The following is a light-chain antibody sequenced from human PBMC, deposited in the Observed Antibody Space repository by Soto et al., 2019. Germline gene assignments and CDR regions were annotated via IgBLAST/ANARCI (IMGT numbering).Light chain of an antibody. J-gene: IGKJ3*01. CDR1: QSVSNN. Sequence: EIVMTQSPATLYVSPGERATLSCRASQSVSNNLAWYQQKPGQAPSLLTYGASTRATGIPARFSGSGSGTEFTLTISSLQSEDFAVYYCQQYYNWPFTFGPGTKVDIK. V-gene: IGKV3-15*01. CDR3: QQYYNWPFT. CDR2: GAS.